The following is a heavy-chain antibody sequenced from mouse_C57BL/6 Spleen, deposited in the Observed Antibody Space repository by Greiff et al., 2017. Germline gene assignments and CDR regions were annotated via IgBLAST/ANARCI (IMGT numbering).Heavy chain of an antibody. D-gene: IGHD1-1*01. CDR3: TRDQIYGSEWAMDY. CDR2: ISSGGDYI. Sequence: EVHLVESGEGLVKPGGSLKLSCAASGFTFSSYAMSWVRQTPEKRLEWVAYISSGGDYIYYADTVKGRFTISRDNARNTLYLQMSSLKSEDTAMDYCTRDQIYGSEWAMDYWGQGTSVTVSS. J-gene: IGHJ4*01. CDR1: GFTFSSYA. V-gene: IGHV5-9-1*02.